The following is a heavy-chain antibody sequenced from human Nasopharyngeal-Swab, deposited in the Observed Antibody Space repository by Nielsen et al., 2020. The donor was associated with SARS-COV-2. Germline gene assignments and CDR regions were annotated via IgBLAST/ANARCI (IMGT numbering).Heavy chain of an antibody. Sequence: GESLKISCAVSGFTFSSYSMNWVRQAPGKGLEWVSAISGSGGSTYYADSVKGRFTISRDNSKNTLYLQMNSLRAEDTAVYYCAKPVALEWLLYSENYYYYGMDVWGQGTTVTVSS. D-gene: IGHD3-3*01. CDR1: GFTFSSYS. CDR2: ISGSGGST. J-gene: IGHJ6*02. CDR3: AKPVALEWLLYSENYYYYGMDV. V-gene: IGHV3-23*01.